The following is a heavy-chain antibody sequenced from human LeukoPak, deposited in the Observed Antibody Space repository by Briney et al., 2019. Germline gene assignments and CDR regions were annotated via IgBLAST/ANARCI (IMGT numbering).Heavy chain of an antibody. V-gene: IGHV4-59*01. CDR1: GVSISSYY. Sequence: PSETLSLTCTVSGVSISSYYWTWIRQPPGKGLEWIGNINYSGSTKYNPSLKSRVTISVDTSKNQFSLKLSSATAADTAVYYCARWYYDSSGYRYFDYWGQGTLVTVSS. CDR3: ARWYYDSSGYRYFDY. D-gene: IGHD3-22*01. CDR2: INYSGST. J-gene: IGHJ4*02.